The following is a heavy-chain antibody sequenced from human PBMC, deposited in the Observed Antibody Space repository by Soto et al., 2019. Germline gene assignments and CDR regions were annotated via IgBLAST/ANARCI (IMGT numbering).Heavy chain of an antibody. Sequence: GGSLRLSCAASGFTFSSYAMTWVRQAPGKGLEWVSVISGSGDTANYADSMRGRFTISRDNSKNTLYLQMNSLRADDTAIYYCVKYTATASRRDAFDFWGQGTIVTVSS. D-gene: IGHD1-1*01. CDR1: GFTFSSYA. J-gene: IGHJ3*01. CDR2: ISGSGDTA. V-gene: IGHV3-23*01. CDR3: VKYTATASRRDAFDF.